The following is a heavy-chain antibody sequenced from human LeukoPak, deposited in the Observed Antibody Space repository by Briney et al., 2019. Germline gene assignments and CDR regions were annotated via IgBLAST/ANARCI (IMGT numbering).Heavy chain of an antibody. CDR2: IYYSGST. Sequence: SETLSLTCTVSGGSISSYYWSWIRQPPGKGLEWIGYIYYSGSTNYNPSLKSRVTISVDTSKNQFSLKLSSVTAADTAVYYCARATTTYYYDSSGWTHAFDIWGQGTMVTVSS. D-gene: IGHD3-22*01. J-gene: IGHJ3*02. CDR1: GGSISSYY. CDR3: ARATTTYYYDSSGWTHAFDI. V-gene: IGHV4-59*12.